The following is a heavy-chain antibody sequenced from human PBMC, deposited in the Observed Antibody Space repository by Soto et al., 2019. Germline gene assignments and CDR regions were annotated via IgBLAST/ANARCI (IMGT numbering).Heavy chain of an antibody. CDR3: AREKGPPPGGGGTEPLDI. CDR1: GYSFTSQY. Sequence: QVQLVQSGAEVKKPGASVKISCEASGYSFTSQYVHWVRQAPGQGLEWMGIINPNGGSTTYAQKVQGRAARTGGKSPGTVYMGPGTLTSEDPAVFSRAREKGPPPGGGGTEPLDIWGQGTMVTVAS. J-gene: IGHJ3*02. CDR2: INPNGGST. V-gene: IGHV1-46*03. D-gene: IGHD3-16*01.